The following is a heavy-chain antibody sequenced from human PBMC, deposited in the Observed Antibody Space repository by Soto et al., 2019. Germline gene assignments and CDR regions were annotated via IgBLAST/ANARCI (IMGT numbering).Heavy chain of an antibody. CDR2: IIPILGIA. CDR1: GGTFSSYT. V-gene: IGHV1-69*02. CDR3: ARGEEGSKWWSWYFDL. Sequence: QVQLVQSGAEVKKPGSSVKVSCKASGGTFSSYTISWVRQAPGQGLEWMGRIIPILGIAHYAQKFQGRVTITAEKSTSTAYMELSSLRSVDTDVYYCARGEEGSKWWSWYFDLWGRGTLVTVSS. J-gene: IGHJ2*01. D-gene: IGHD2-15*01.